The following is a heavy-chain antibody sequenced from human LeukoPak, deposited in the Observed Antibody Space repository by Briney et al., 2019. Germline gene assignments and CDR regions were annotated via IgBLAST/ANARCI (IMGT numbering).Heavy chain of an antibody. J-gene: IGHJ4*02. Sequence: SVKVSCKASGYTFTSYYMHWVRQAPGQGLEWMGIINPSGGSTSYAQKFQGRVTMTRDPSTSTVYMELSSLRFEDTAVYYCARRGSSRAFDYWGQGTLVTVSS. V-gene: IGHV1-46*01. D-gene: IGHD6-6*01. CDR1: GYTFTSYY. CDR2: INPSGGST. CDR3: ARRGSSRAFDY.